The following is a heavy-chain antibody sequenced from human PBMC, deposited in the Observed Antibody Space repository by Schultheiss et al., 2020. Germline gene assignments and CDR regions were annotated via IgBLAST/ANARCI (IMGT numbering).Heavy chain of an antibody. Sequence: SETLSLTCTVSGGSISSGGYYWSWIRQHPGKGLEWIGYIHDSGNSYYNPSLKSRVTISVDTSKNQFSLRLSSVTAADTAVYYCARPIPDYYDSSGGDAFDIWGQGTMVTVSS. CDR1: GGSISSGGYY. CDR3: ARPIPDYYDSSGGDAFDI. CDR2: IHDSGNS. D-gene: IGHD3-22*01. V-gene: IGHV4-31*03. J-gene: IGHJ3*02.